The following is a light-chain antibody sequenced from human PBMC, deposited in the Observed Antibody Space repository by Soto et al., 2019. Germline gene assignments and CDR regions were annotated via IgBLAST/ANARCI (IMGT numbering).Light chain of an antibody. CDR1: QRVSNTY. V-gene: IGKV3-20*01. J-gene: IGKJ4*01. CDR2: GVS. Sequence: EIVLAQSPGTLSLSPGERATLSCRASQRVSNTYLAWYQQKPGQAPRLLIYGVSSRATGIPDRFSGSGSGTDFTLTIIRLEPEDFVVYYCQQYSSSPVTFGGGTKVEIK. CDR3: QQYSSSPVT.